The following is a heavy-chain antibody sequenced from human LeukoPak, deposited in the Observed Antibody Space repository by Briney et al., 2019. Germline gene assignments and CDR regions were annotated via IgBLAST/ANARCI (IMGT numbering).Heavy chain of an antibody. CDR1: EFSFITNA. CDR2: ISGSGGNT. V-gene: IGHV3-23*01. J-gene: IGHJ4*02. D-gene: IGHD3-9*01. CDR3: AKLDSDWLIDY. Sequence: GGSLRLSCAASEFSFITNAMFWVRQAPGKGLEWVSAISGSGGNTYHAGSVKGRFTISRDNSKNTLYLQMNSLRAEDTAVYYCAKLDSDWLIDYWGQGTLVTVFS.